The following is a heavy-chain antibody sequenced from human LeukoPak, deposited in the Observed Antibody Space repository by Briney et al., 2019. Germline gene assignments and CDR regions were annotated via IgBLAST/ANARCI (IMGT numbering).Heavy chain of an antibody. Sequence: GGSLRLSCEASGITFSSSSMNWLRQAPGKGLEWVSSISSSSSYIYYADSVKGRFTISRDNAKNSLYLQMNNLRAEDTAVYYCARASGWEAFDYWGQGALVTVSS. CDR1: GITFSSSS. J-gene: IGHJ4*02. D-gene: IGHD3-22*01. CDR3: ARASGWEAFDY. V-gene: IGHV3-21*01. CDR2: ISSSSSYI.